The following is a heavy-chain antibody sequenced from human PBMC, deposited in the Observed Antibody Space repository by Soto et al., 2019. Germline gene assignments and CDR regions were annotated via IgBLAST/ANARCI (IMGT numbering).Heavy chain of an antibody. CDR1: GGSFSGYY. D-gene: IGHD2-2*01. V-gene: IGHV4-34*01. J-gene: IGHJ6*02. Sequence: PSETLSLTCAVYGGSFSGYYWSWIRQPPGKGLEWSGESNHSGSTNYNPSLKSRVTISVDTSKTQFSLKLSSVTAADTAVYYCARAHHRAFSSTPYYYYYGMDVWGQGTTVTVSS. CDR3: ARAHHRAFSSTPYYYYYGMDV. CDR2: SNHSGST.